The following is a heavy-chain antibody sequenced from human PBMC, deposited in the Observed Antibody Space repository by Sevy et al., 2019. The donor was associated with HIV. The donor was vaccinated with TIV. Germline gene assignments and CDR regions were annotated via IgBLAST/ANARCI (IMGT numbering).Heavy chain of an antibody. V-gene: IGHV3-15*01. Sequence: GGSLRLSCAASGFTFSNAWMSWVRQAPGKGLEWVGRIKSKTDSGTTDYAAPVKGRFTISRDDSKNTLYLQMNSLKTEDAAVYYCTTPSPAYYDFWSGYPPDCYGMDVWGQGTTVTVSS. CDR3: TTPSPAYYDFWSGYPPDCYGMDV. CDR1: GFTFSNAW. J-gene: IGHJ6*02. D-gene: IGHD3-3*01. CDR2: IKSKTDSGTT.